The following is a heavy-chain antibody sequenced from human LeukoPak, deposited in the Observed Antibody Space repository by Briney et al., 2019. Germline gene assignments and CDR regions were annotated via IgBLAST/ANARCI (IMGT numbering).Heavy chain of an antibody. V-gene: IGHV3-74*01. D-gene: IGHD5-12*01. Sequence: GGSLRLSCAASGFTFSSYWMHWVRQAPGKGLVWVSRINSDGSSTSYADSVKGRFTISRDNAKNSLYLQMNSLRAEDTALYYCARSGYDWGDDYWGQGTLVTVSS. CDR2: INSDGSST. J-gene: IGHJ4*02. CDR1: GFTFSSYW. CDR3: ARSGYDWGDDY.